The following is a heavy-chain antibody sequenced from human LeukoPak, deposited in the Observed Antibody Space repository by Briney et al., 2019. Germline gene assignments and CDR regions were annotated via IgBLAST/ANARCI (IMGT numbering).Heavy chain of an antibody. J-gene: IGHJ4*02. D-gene: IGHD1-1*01. Sequence: GGSLRLSCAASGFTFSSFAMTCVRQAPGTGLEWVSTLRSNGDTAYNADSVKGRFTISRDNSKNTVYLQMNILRVEDTAVYYCARGQELDDGVFDSWGQGTLVTVSS. CDR3: ARGQELDDGVFDS. CDR2: LRSNGDTA. V-gene: IGHV3-23*01. CDR1: GFTFSSFA.